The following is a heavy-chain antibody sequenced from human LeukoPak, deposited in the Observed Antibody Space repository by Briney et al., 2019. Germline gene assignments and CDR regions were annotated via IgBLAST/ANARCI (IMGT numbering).Heavy chain of an antibody. Sequence: PGGSLRLSCAASGFTFSSYSMNWVRQAPGKRLEWVSSISSSSSYIYYADSVKGRFTISRDNAKNSLYLQMNSLRAEDTAVYYCARDLCSSTSCYAEPPFYYYGMDVWGKGTTVTVSS. J-gene: IGHJ6*04. CDR3: ARDLCSSTSCYAEPPFYYYGMDV. CDR1: GFTFSSYS. D-gene: IGHD2-2*01. V-gene: IGHV3-21*01. CDR2: ISSSSSYI.